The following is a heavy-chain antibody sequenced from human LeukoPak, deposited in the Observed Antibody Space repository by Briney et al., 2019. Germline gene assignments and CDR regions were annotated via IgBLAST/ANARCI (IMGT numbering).Heavy chain of an antibody. CDR2: INAGNGNT. CDR1: GYTFTSYA. Sequence: ASVKVSCKASGYTFTSYAMHWVRQAPGQRLEWMGWINAGNGNTKYSQKFQGRVTITRDTSASTAYMELSSLRSEDTAVYYCARAGIAVAGVLYYWGQGTLVTVSS. J-gene: IGHJ4*02. CDR3: ARAGIAVAGVLYY. D-gene: IGHD6-19*01. V-gene: IGHV1-3*01.